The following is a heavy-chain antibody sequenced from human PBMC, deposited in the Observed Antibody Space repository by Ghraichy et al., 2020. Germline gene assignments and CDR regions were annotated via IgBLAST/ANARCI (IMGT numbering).Heavy chain of an antibody. D-gene: IGHD4-17*01. CDR1: GVSIGSGGYY. Sequence: SETLSLTCSVSGVSIGSGGYYWSWIRHHPGKGLEWIGSIYYTGTAYYNPSLKSRVFMSVDTSNNQFSLRLSSVTAADTAIYYCARDRGYGDLDYWGQGTLVTVSS. CDR3: ARDRGYGDLDY. CDR2: IYYTGTA. V-gene: IGHV4-31*03. J-gene: IGHJ4*02.